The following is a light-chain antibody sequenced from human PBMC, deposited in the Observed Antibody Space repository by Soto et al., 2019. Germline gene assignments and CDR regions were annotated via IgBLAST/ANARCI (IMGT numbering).Light chain of an antibody. J-gene: IGKJ1*01. Sequence: DIQMTQSPSSVSASVGDRVTITCRASQDIDSRLAWYQQKPGNAPNLLLYAASNLQSGVPSRFSGSGSGTDFTLTISSLQPEDFATYYCQQSYITPPTFGQGTKVEIK. CDR2: AAS. V-gene: IGKV1-12*01. CDR1: QDIDSR. CDR3: QQSYITPPT.